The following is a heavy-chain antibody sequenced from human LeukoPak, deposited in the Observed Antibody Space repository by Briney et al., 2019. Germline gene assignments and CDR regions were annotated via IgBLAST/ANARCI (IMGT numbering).Heavy chain of an antibody. CDR1: GGSFSGYY. CDR2: INHSGST. V-gene: IGHV4-34*01. CDR3: ARGGIGGMDV. Sequence: SETLSLTCAVYGGSFSGYYWSWIRQPPGKGREWIGEINHSGSTNYNPSLKSRVSISVDTSKNQFSLKLTSLTAADTAVYYCARGGIGGMDVWGQGTTVTVS. J-gene: IGHJ6*02. D-gene: IGHD1-14*01.